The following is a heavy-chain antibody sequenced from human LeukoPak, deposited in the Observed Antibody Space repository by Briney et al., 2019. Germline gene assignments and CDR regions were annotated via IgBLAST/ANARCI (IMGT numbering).Heavy chain of an antibody. CDR2: IYTSGST. D-gene: IGHD3-22*01. J-gene: IGHJ3*02. V-gene: IGHV4-4*07. Sequence: SETLSLTCTFWGGSISSYSWSWIRQPAGKGLEWIGRIYTSGSTNYNPSLKSRVTMSVDTSKNQFSLKLSSVTAADTAVYYCARIYYDSSGHDAFDIWGQGTMVTVSS. CDR3: ARIYYDSSGHDAFDI. CDR1: GGSISSYS.